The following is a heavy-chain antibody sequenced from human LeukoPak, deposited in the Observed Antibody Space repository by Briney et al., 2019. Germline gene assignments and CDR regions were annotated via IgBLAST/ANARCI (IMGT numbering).Heavy chain of an antibody. CDR1: SYTFSRNG. CDR2: ISAYNGNT. J-gene: IGHJ4*02. V-gene: IGHV1-18*01. Sequence: ASVKVSCKASSYTFSRNGVSWVRQAPGQGLEWLGWISAYNGNTNYAQKLQGRVIVTTDTSTSTTYMELRSLRSDDTAVYYCVRRPVEAMGFFDYWGQGTLVTVSS. CDR3: VRRPVEAMGFFDY. D-gene: IGHD6-19*01.